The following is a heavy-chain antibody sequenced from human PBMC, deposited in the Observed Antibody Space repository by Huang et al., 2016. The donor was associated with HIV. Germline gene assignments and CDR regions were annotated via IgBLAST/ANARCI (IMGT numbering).Heavy chain of an antibody. CDR2: IRYDGNND. CDR3: VKERGSSRARSSFDF. V-gene: IGHV3-30*02. J-gene: IGHJ3*01. Sequence: QVRLVESGGGVVQPGASLTLSCSASGFPFSAYGMAGVRQAPGKGLEWVSFIRYDGNNDYLIGSVKGRFTISRDNSNNTLYLRMNSLRPEDTAVYYCVKERGSSRARSSFDFWGQGTSVIVSS. D-gene: IGHD6-13*01. CDR1: GFPFSAYG.